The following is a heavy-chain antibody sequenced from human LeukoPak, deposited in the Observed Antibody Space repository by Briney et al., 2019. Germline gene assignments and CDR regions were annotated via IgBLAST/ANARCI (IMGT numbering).Heavy chain of an antibody. CDR3: AKEVARRWDYGGNPDGFDI. D-gene: IGHD4-23*01. Sequence: GGSLRLSCAASGFTFDDYAMHWVRQAPGKGLEWVSGISWNSGSIGYADSVKGRFTISRDNSKNTLSLQMNSLTAEDTAVYYCAKEVARRWDYGGNPDGFDIWGQGTMVTVSS. CDR2: ISWNSGSI. V-gene: IGHV3-9*01. J-gene: IGHJ3*02. CDR1: GFTFDDYA.